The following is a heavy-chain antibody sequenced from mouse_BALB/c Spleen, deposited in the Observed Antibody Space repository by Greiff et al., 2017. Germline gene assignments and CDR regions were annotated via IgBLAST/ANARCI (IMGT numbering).Heavy chain of an antibody. Sequence: EVKVVESGGGLVKPGGSLKLSCAASGFTFSSYTMSWVRQTPEKRLEWVATISSGGSYTYYPDSVKGRFTISRDNAKNTLYLQMSSLKSEATAMYYCTSDEGPGYPFAYWGQGTLVTVSA. J-gene: IGHJ3*01. CDR3: TSDEGPGYPFAY. CDR1: GFTFSSYT. CDR2: ISSGGSYT. D-gene: IGHD1-2*01. V-gene: IGHV5-6-4*01.